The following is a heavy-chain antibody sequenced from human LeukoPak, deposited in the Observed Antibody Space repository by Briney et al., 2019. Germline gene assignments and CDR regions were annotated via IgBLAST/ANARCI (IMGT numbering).Heavy chain of an antibody. D-gene: IGHD3/OR15-3a*01. J-gene: IGHJ4*02. Sequence: GGSLRLSCAASGFTVGSNYMSWVRQAPGKGLEWVSVIYSGGSTYYADSVKGRFTISRDNSKNTLYLQMNSLRAEDTAVYYCARDLDSSLDYWGQGTLVTVSS. V-gene: IGHV3-66*02. CDR1: GFTVGSNY. CDR3: ARDLDSSLDY. CDR2: IYSGGST.